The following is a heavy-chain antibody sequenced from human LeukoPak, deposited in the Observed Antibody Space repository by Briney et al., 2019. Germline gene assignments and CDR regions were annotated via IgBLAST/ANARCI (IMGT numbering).Heavy chain of an antibody. CDR1: GASISSYY. J-gene: IGHJ5*02. D-gene: IGHD1-14*01. CDR3: ARGGELEPPTKLYNWFDP. V-gene: IGHV4-59*08. Sequence: SETVSLTCTVSGASISSYYWSWIRQPPGKGLEWIGYTYYSGNTNYNPSLKSRVTISVDTSKNQFSLKLSSVTAADTAVYYCARGGELEPPTKLYNWFDPWDQGTLVTVSS. CDR2: TYYSGNT.